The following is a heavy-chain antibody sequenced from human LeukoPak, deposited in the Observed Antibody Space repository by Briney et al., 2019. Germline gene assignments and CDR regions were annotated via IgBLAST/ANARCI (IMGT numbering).Heavy chain of an antibody. CDR2: IYYSGGT. Sequence: ASETLSLTCTVSGGSISSYYWSWIRQPPGERLEWIGYIYYSGGTTYNPPLTCRASISVAASKNQFSLKLSSVTAADTAVYYRAREGGDIAAAGTPYYFDYWGQGTLVTVSS. CDR3: AREGGDIAAAGTPYYFDY. V-gene: IGHV4-59*01. J-gene: IGHJ4*02. D-gene: IGHD6-13*01. CDR1: GGSISSYY.